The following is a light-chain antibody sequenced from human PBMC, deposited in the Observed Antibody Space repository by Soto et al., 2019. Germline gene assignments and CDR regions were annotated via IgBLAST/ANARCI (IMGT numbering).Light chain of an antibody. CDR3: EYYGSSIT. CDR2: AAS. V-gene: IGKV1-6*01. Sequence: TQMTQSPLSLSASVGEKIIITCRASRDVGSDVSWYQQQPGQAPKLVIYAASNLYTGVPSRFSGRRSGTEFTLTISSLQPEDFAVYYCEYYGSSITFGGGTKVEIK. J-gene: IGKJ4*01. CDR1: RDVGSD.